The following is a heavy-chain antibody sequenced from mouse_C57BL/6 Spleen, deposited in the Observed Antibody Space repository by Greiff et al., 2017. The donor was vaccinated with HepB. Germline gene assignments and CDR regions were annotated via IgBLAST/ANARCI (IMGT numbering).Heavy chain of an antibody. J-gene: IGHJ1*03. CDR1: GYAFSSSW. V-gene: IGHV1-82*01. CDR2: IYPGDGDT. Sequence: VKLVESGPELVKPGASVKISCKASGYAFSSSWMNWVKQRPGKGLEWIGRIYPGDGDTNYNGKFKGKATLTADKSSSTAYMQLSSLTSEDSAVYFCARSISSLGYFDVWGTGTTVTVSS. CDR3: ARSISSLGYFDV.